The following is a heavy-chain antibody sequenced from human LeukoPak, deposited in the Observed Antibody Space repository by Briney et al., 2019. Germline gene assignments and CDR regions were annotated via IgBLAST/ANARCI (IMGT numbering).Heavy chain of an antibody. D-gene: IGHD6-19*01. CDR2: IWYDGSNK. Sequence: GRSLRLSCAASGFTFSSYGMHWVRQAPGKGLEWVAVIWYDGSNKYYADSVKGRFTISRDNSKNTLYLQMNSLRAEDTAVYYCVREAVAGTLGFDYWGQGTLVTVSS. J-gene: IGHJ4*02. CDR1: GFTFSSYG. V-gene: IGHV3-33*01. CDR3: VREAVAGTLGFDY.